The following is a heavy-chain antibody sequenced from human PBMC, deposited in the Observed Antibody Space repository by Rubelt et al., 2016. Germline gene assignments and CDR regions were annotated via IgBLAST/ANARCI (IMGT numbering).Heavy chain of an antibody. Sequence: QVQLVQSGAEVKKPGSSVKVSCKASGGTFSSYAISWVRQAPGQGLEWMGRIIPILGIANYAQKFQGRVTITADKSTSTAYMELRSRRAEDTAVYYGAREGVVVVPATYYYGMDVWGQGTTVTVSS. CDR1: GGTFSSYA. CDR3: AREGVVVVPATYYYGMDV. J-gene: IGHJ6*02. CDR2: IIPILGIA. D-gene: IGHD2-2*01. V-gene: IGHV1-69*04.